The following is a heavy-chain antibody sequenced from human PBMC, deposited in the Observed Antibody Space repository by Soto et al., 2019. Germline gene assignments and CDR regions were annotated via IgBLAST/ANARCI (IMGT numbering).Heavy chain of an antibody. Sequence: GSLRLSCAASGFTFSSYSMNWVRQAPGKGLEWVSSISSSSDYIYYADSVKGRFTISRDNAKNSLYMQMNSLRAEDTAVYYCARDVESGSSQYYYYYYGMDVWGQGTTVTVSS. J-gene: IGHJ6*02. V-gene: IGHV3-21*01. D-gene: IGHD1-26*01. CDR1: GFTFSSYS. CDR3: ARDVESGSSQYYYYYYGMDV. CDR2: ISSSSDYI.